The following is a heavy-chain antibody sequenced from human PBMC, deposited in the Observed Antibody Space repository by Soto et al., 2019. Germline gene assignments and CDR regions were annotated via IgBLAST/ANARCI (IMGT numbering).Heavy chain of an antibody. J-gene: IGHJ6*02. V-gene: IGHV4-4*02. D-gene: IGHD3-22*01. Sequence: PSETLSLTCAVSGGSISSSNWWSWVRQPPGKGLEWIGEIYHSGSTNHNPSLKSRVTISVDKSKNQFSLKLSSVTAADTAVYYCARRGQTRDSPYGMDVWGQGTTVTVSS. CDR3: ARRGQTRDSPYGMDV. CDR1: GGSISSSNW. CDR2: IYHSGST.